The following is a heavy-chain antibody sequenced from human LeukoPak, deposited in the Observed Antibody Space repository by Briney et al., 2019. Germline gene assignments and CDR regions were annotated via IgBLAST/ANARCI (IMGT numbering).Heavy chain of an antibody. CDR2: ISGPGGGT. D-gene: IGHD2-8*01. CDR1: GFTFSSSA. V-gene: IGHV3-23*01. J-gene: IGHJ4*02. CDR3: AKDLYSGHPRFDY. Sequence: GSLRLSCAASGFTFSSSAMSWVRQAPGKGLEWVSAISGPGGGTYYADSVKGRFTISRDNSKKTLYLQMNSLRAEDSAVYYCAKDLYSGHPRFDYWGQGTLVTVSS.